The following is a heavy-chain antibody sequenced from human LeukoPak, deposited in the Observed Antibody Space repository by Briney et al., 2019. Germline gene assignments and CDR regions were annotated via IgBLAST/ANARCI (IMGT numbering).Heavy chain of an antibody. J-gene: IGHJ4*02. CDR1: GFTFSSYG. CDR3: AKGRAAVADTEGDY. Sequence: GRSLRLSRAASGFTFSSYGMHWVRQAPGKWLEWVAVIWYVGAKPNYADSVKGRSTISRDNSENTQYLQMNSLRAEDTAVYYCAKGRAAVADTEGDYWGQGTLVTVSS. CDR2: IWYVGAKP. V-gene: IGHV3-33*06. D-gene: IGHD6-19*01.